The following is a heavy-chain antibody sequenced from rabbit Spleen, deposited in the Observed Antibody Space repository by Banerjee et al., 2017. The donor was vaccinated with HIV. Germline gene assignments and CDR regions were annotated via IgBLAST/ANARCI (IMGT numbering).Heavy chain of an antibody. CDR3: AKTAGNAGDGDAYFNL. J-gene: IGHJ4*01. Sequence: QSLEESGGDLVKPGASLTLTCTASGFSFSGSYHMCWVRQAPGKGLEWSACIYAGNGNTYYASWAKGRFTISKTSSTVDLKMTSLTAADTATYFCAKTAGNAGDGDAYFNLWGQGTLVTVS. CDR2: IYAGNGNT. D-gene: IGHD6-1*01. CDR1: GFSFSGSYH. V-gene: IGHV1S40*01.